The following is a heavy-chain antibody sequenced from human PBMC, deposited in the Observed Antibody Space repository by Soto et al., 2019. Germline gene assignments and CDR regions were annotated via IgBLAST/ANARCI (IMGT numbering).Heavy chain of an antibody. CDR2: IIPIFNSS. J-gene: IGHJ3*01. Sequence: QVQLVQSGAEIKKPGSSVKVSCKASGGTLNNNIITWVRQAPGQGLEWMGRIIPIFNSSNYAQKFQGRVTIIADESTNTAYMELSSLRSEDTAVYYCARIQWAGLRAAFDVWGQGTMVTVSS. CDR1: GGTLNNNI. V-gene: IGHV1-69*01. CDR3: ARIQWAGLRAAFDV. D-gene: IGHD1-26*01.